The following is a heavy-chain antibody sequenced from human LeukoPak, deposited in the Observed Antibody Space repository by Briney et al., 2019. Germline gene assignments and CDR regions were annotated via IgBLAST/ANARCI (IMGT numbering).Heavy chain of an antibody. CDR3: ARGGSSSFDY. CDR1: GYTFTSYY. Sequence: ASVKVSCKASGYTFTSYYMHWVRQAPGQGLERMGLTTPSGGSTSYAQKFQGRLTMTRDTSTSTVYMELSSLRSEDTAVYYCARGGSSSFDYWGQGTLVTVSS. CDR2: TTPSGGST. V-gene: IGHV1-46*01. D-gene: IGHD6-6*01. J-gene: IGHJ4*02.